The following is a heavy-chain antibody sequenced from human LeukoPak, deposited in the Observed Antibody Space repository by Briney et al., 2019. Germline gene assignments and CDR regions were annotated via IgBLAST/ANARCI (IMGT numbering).Heavy chain of an antibody. J-gene: IGHJ5*02. D-gene: IGHD3-3*01. CDR3: AKDGGPRFGLFGVVKGFDP. CDR2: IIPIFGTA. CDR1: GGTFSSYA. V-gene: IGHV1-69*05. Sequence: SVKVSCKASGGTFSSYAISWVRQAPGQGLEWMGRIIPIFGTANYAQKFQGRVTITTDESTSTAYMELSSLRSEDTAVYYCAKDGGPRFGLFGVVKGFDPWGQGTLVTVSS.